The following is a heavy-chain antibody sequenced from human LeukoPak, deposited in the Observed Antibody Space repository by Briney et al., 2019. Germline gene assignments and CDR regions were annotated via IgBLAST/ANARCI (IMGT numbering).Heavy chain of an antibody. CDR3: ARDFYNSSGYTDYYFDY. CDR1: GFTFSSYA. V-gene: IGHV3-30-3*01. CDR2: ISYDGSNK. Sequence: GGSLRLSCAASGFTFSSYAMSWVRQAPGKGLEWVAVISYDGSNKYYADSVKGRFTISRDNSKNTLYLQMNSLRAEDTAVYYCARDFYNSSGYTDYYFDYWGPGNPVTVSP. D-gene: IGHD3-22*01. J-gene: IGHJ4*02.